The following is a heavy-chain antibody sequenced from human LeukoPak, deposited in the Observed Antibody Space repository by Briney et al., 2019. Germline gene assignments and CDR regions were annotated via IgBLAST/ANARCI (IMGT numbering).Heavy chain of an antibody. CDR3: AKGRNDCSGGSCHYLDAFDI. Sequence: GGSLRLSCAASGFTFSSYGMHWVRQAPGKGLEWVAVIWYDGSNKYYADSVKGRFTISRDNSKNTLHLQKNSLRAEDTAVYYCAKGRNDCSGGSCHYLDAFDIWGQGTMVTVSS. V-gene: IGHV3-33*06. J-gene: IGHJ3*02. CDR2: IWYDGSNK. D-gene: IGHD2-15*01. CDR1: GFTFSSYG.